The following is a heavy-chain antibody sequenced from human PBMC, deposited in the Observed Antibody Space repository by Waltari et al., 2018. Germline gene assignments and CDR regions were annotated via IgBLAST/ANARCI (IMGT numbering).Heavy chain of an antibody. J-gene: IGHJ4*02. CDR3: ARHFSGGWLHYFDY. Sequence: EVQLVETGGGLIQPGGSLRLSCAASGFTVSRNYMSWVRQAPGKGLEWVSVIYSGGSTYYADSVKGRFTISRDNSKNTLYLQMNSLRAEDTAVYYCARHFSGGWLHYFDYWGQGTLVTVSS. D-gene: IGHD5-12*01. V-gene: IGHV3-53*02. CDR2: IYSGGST. CDR1: GFTVSRNY.